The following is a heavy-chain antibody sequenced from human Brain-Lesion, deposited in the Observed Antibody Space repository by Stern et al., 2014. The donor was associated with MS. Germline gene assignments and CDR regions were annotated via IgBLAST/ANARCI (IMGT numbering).Heavy chain of an antibody. V-gene: IGHV3-74*01. CDR2: IDEFGSNT. CDR3: GRDLSGGRDH. D-gene: IGHD2-21*02. CDR1: GFTFSSFW. Sequence: EVQLVESGGGLVQPGESLRLSCAASGFTFSSFWMHWVRQPPGKGLVWVSRIDEFGSNTNYADSVKGRFTISRDNAKNTLYLQMNSLRAEDTAVYYCGRDLSGGRDHWGQGTLVTGSS. J-gene: IGHJ1*01.